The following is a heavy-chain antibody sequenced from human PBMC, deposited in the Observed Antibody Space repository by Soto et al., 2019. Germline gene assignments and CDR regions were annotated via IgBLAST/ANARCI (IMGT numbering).Heavy chain of an antibody. Sequence: QVQVVQSGVEVRRPGSSVKVSCKASGDTFKDCVISWVRQAPGQGLEWMGGIIPLFGTTDFAQRFQGRLTITTDESTTTAYMELSRLRSEDTATYCCAAELGFGKLSVVWGQGTTDIVSS. V-gene: IGHV1-69*01. CDR3: AAELGFGKLSVV. J-gene: IGHJ6*02. CDR1: GDTFKDCV. CDR2: IIPLFGTT. D-gene: IGHD3-10*01.